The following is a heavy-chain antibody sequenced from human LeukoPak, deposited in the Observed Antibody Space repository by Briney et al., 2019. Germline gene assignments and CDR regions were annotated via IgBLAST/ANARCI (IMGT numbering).Heavy chain of an antibody. J-gene: IGHJ6*02. CDR2: IYPGDSAT. Sequence: GESLKISCKGSGYSFTSQWIGWVRQMPGKGLEWMGIIYPGDSATRYSPSFQGQVTISADKSISTAYLQWSSLKTSDTAIYYCARRGIAAAGSDYYYGMDVWGQGTTVTVSS. D-gene: IGHD6-13*01. CDR1: GYSFTSQW. CDR3: ARRGIAAAGSDYYYGMDV. V-gene: IGHV5-51*01.